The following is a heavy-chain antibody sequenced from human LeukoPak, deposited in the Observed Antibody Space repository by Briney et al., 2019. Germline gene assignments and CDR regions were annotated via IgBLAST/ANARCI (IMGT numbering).Heavy chain of an antibody. J-gene: IGHJ4*02. CDR1: GFMSSSFSSDA. V-gene: IGHV3-23*01. CDR2: ISGSGDST. CDR3: AQSIDY. Sequence: PGGSLRLSCAASGFMSSSFSSDAMSWVRQAPGKGLEWVAAISGSGDSTYYADSVKGRFTISRDNSKNTLYLQMNSLRAEDTAVYYCAQSIDYWGQGTLVTVSS.